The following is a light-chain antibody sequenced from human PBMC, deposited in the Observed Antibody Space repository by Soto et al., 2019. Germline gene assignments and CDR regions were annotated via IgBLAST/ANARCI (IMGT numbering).Light chain of an antibody. CDR2: DVS. J-gene: IGLJ1*01. CDR1: SSDVGGSDY. V-gene: IGLV2-14*01. CDR3: GSYRSSSALAYV. Sequence: QSALTQPASVSGSPGQSITISCTGTSSDVGGSDYVSWYQQHPDKAPKLMIYDVSNRPSGVSTRFSGSKSGNTASLTISGLQAEDEADYYCGSYRSSSALAYVFGSGTKLTVL.